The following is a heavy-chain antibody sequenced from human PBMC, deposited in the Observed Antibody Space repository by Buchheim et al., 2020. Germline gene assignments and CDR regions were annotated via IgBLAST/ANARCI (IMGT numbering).Heavy chain of an antibody. V-gene: IGHV1-8*01. D-gene: IGHD5-18*01. CDR2: MNPNSGNT. CDR1: GYTFTSYD. CDR3: ARWIQLWPPLYYYYYGMDV. J-gene: IGHJ6*02. Sequence: QVQLVQSGAEVKKPGASVKVSCKASGYTFTSYDINWVRQATGQGLEWMGWMNPNSGNTGYAQKFQGRVTMTRNTSISTAYMGLSSLRSEDTAVYYCARWIQLWPPLYYYYYGMDVWGQGTT.